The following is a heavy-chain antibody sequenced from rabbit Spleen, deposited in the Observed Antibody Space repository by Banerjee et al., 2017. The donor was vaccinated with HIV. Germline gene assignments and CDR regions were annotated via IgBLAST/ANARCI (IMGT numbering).Heavy chain of an antibody. CDR2: IDLLFGTT. Sequence: QEQLVESGGGLVKPEGSLTLTCKASGFDFSRTGVSWVRQAPGKGLEWIGDIDLLFGTTSYANWVNGRFTISSHNAQNTLYLQLNSLTAADTATYFCVRGASSSGYYSLWGQGTLVTVS. CDR3: VRGASSSGYYSL. D-gene: IGHD1-1*01. V-gene: IGHV1S47*01. CDR1: GFDFSRTG. J-gene: IGHJ4*01.